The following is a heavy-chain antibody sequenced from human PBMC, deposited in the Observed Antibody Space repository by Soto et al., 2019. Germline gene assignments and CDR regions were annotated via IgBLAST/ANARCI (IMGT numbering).Heavy chain of an antibody. D-gene: IGHD1-26*01. J-gene: IGHJ5*02. CDR2: INPSGGST. Sequence: QVQLVQSGAEVKKPGASVKVSCKASGYTFTSYYMHWVRQAPGQGLEWMGIINPSGGSTSYAQKFQGRVTMTRDTSTSTVYMELSSLRSEDTAVYYCARGFYSGAPRNWFDPWGQGTLVTVSS. CDR1: GYTFTSYY. V-gene: IGHV1-46*01. CDR3: ARGFYSGAPRNWFDP.